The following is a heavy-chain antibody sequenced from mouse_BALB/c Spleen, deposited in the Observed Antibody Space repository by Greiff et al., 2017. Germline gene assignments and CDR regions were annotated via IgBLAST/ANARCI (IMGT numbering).Heavy chain of an antibody. CDR3: AREAFITTRRLAY. D-gene: IGHD1-1*01. V-gene: IGHV14-3*02. J-gene: IGHJ3*01. CDR2: IDPANGNT. Sequence: EVQLQQSGAELVKPGASVKLSCTASGFNIKDHYMHWVKQRPEQGLEWIGRIDPANGNTKYDPKFQGKATITADTSSNTAYLQLSSLTSEDTAVYYCAREAFITTRRLAYWGQGTLVTVSA. CDR1: GFNIKDHY.